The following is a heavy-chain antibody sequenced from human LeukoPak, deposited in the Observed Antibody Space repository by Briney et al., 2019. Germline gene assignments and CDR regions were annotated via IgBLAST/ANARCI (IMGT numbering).Heavy chain of an antibody. CDR3: SRAMGPFPRFKFDY. Sequence: PGGSLRLSCAASGFTFSSYSMNWVRQAPGKGLEWVSSISSSSSYIYYADSVKGRFTISRDNAKNSLYLQMNSLRAEDTAVYYCSRAMGPFPRFKFDYWGQGTLVTVSS. CDR1: GFTFSSYS. J-gene: IGHJ4*02. CDR2: ISSSSSYI. D-gene: IGHD5-18*01. V-gene: IGHV3-21*01.